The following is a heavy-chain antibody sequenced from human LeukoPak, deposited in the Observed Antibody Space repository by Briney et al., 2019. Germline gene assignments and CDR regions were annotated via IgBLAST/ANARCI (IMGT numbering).Heavy chain of an antibody. J-gene: IGHJ4*02. CDR3: ARGRITMVRGVTIRLYYFDY. Sequence: ASVKVSCKASGYTFTDYYIHWVRQAPGQGLEWMGWINPNSGGTNYAQKFQGRVTMTRDTSISTAYMELSRLRSDDTAVYYCARGRITMVRGVTIRLYYFDYWGQGTLVTVSS. D-gene: IGHD3-10*01. V-gene: IGHV1-2*02. CDR2: INPNSGGT. CDR1: GYTFTDYY.